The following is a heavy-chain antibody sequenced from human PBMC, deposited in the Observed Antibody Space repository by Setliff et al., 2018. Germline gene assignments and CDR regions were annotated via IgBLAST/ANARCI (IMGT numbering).Heavy chain of an antibody. CDR2: VNDSGSA. Sequence: SETLSLTCDVFGGSFSGYFWAWIRQSPGKGLEWIGDVNDSGSANYKPSLKSRLTISRDTSRNQLSLNLSSVTAADAAVYYCARGRYYGSGSYSLWGQGTLVTVSS. V-gene: IGHV4-34*01. CDR1: GGSFSGYF. J-gene: IGHJ4*02. D-gene: IGHD3-10*01. CDR3: ARGRYYGSGSYSL.